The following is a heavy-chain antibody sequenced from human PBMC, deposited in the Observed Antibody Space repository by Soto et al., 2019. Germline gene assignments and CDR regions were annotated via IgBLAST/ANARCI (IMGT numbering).Heavy chain of an antibody. V-gene: IGHV3-73*01. CDR1: GFSVRSSQ. CDR3: ARVSAKDWSYSAVDF. D-gene: IGHD3-9*01. Sequence: GGSLRLSCAASGFSVRSSQMSWVRQASGNGLEWIGRIRSKANNYATGYAASVNGRFTISRDDSKNSLSLQMNSLRAEDTAVYYCARVSAKDWSYSAVDFWGQGTLVTVSS. J-gene: IGHJ4*02. CDR2: IRSKANNYAT.